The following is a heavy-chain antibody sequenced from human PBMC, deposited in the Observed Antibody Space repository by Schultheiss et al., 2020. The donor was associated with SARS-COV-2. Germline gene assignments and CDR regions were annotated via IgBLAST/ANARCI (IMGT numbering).Heavy chain of an antibody. V-gene: IGHV1-2*02. CDR2: INPNSGGT. CDR3: ARDMTTVTIDAFDI. D-gene: IGHD4-17*01. Sequence: ASVKVSCKASGYTFTGYYMHWVRQAPGQGLEWMGWINPNSGGTNYAQKFQGRVTMTRDTSISTAYMELSRLRSDDTAVYYCARDMTTVTIDAFDIWGQGTMVTVSS. CDR1: GYTFTGYY. J-gene: IGHJ3*02.